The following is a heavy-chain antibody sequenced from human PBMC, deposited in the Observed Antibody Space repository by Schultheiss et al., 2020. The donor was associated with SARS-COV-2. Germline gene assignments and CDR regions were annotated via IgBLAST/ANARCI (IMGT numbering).Heavy chain of an antibody. CDR1: GGSFSGYY. CDR3: ARGKDYSSSSRWRYYYYMDV. J-gene: IGHJ6*03. D-gene: IGHD6-6*01. Sequence: SETLSLTCAVYGGSFSGYYWSWIRQPPGKGLEWIVEINHSGSTNYNPSLKSRVTISVDTSKNQFSLKLSSVTAADTAVYYCARGKDYSSSSRWRYYYYMDVWGKGTTVTVSS. CDR2: INHSGST. V-gene: IGHV4-34*01.